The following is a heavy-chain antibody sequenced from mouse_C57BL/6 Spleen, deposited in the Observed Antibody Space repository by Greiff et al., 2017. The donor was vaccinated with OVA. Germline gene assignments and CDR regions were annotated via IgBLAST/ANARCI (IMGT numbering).Heavy chain of an antibody. V-gene: IGHV1-55*01. CDR1: GYTFTSYW. Sequence: QVQLQQPGAELVKPGASVKMSCKASGYTFTSYWITWVKQRPGQGLEWIGDIYPGSGSTNYNEKFKGKATLTVDTSSSTAYMQLSSLTSEDSAVYYCARYVDSSGYAMDYWGQGTSVTVSS. D-gene: IGHD3-2*02. CDR3: ARYVDSSGYAMDY. J-gene: IGHJ4*01. CDR2: IYPGSGST.